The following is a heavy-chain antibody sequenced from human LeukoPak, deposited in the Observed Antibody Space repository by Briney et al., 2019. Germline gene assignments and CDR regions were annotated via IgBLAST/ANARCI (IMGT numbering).Heavy chain of an antibody. CDR1: GYSLTSHD. CDR3: ARGHGDYLYYMDV. CDR2: MNPNSGDT. D-gene: IGHD4-17*01. Sequence: ASVKVSCKASGYSLTSHDINWVRQAAGQGLEWMGWMNPNSGDTGYAQKFQDRVTMTRDTSINTVYMELNSLTSEDTAVYYCARGHGDYLYYMDVWGKGTTVTVSS. J-gene: IGHJ6*03. V-gene: IGHV1-8*01.